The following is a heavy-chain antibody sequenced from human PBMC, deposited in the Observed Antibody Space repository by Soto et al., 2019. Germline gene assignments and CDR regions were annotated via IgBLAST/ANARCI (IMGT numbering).Heavy chain of an antibody. CDR1: GFTFRDAW. CDR3: TTAATTVTTIDY. CDR2: IKRETDGGTT. V-gene: IGHV3-15*01. J-gene: IGHJ4*02. D-gene: IGHD4-17*01. Sequence: EVHLVESGGDLVKPGGSLRLSCAASGFTFRDAWMSWVRQAPGKGLEWVGRIKRETDGGTTDYAAPVKGRFTISRDDLKNTLYLQMNSLKIEDTAVYFCTTAATTVTTIDYWGQGTLVTVSA.